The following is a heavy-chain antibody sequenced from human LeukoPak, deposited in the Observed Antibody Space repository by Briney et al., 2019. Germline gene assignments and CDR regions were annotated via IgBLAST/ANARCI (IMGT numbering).Heavy chain of an antibody. V-gene: IGHV4-39*07. J-gene: IGHJ4*02. CDR1: GGSISSSSYY. CDR3: ARAGGYYDSSGYLFY. Sequence: PSETLSPTCTVSGGSISSSSYYWGWIRQPPGKGLEWIGSIYYSGSTYYNPSLKSRVTISADTSKNQFSLKLSSVTAADTAVYYCARAGGYYDSSGYLFYWGQGTLVTVSS. D-gene: IGHD3-22*01. CDR2: IYYSGST.